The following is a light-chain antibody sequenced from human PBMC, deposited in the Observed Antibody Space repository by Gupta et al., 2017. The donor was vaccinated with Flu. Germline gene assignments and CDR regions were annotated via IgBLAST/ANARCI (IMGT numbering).Light chain of an antibody. Sequence: EIVMTQSPVTLSVSPGESATLSCRASQSVSNNLAWYQQRPGQGPRLLIYRASTRATGIPDRFSGSGSGTEFTLTINSLRSEDFAVYYCQQYNTWLRGTFGQGTKLEIK. CDR2: RAS. V-gene: IGKV3-15*01. CDR1: QSVSNN. CDR3: QQYNTWLRGT. J-gene: IGKJ2*02.